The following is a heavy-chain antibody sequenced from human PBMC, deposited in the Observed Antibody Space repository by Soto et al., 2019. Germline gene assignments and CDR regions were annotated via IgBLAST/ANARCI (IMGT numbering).Heavy chain of an antibody. CDR2: IYFNGNT. Sequence: PSETLSLTCTVSGGSFSKYYWSWIRQPPGKGLEWIGYIYFNGNTNYNPSLKRRVTISIDTSKKQISLNLTSVTDADTAVYYCASVTFGGVVLAHWGQGTPVTVSS. CDR3: ASVTFGGVVLAH. J-gene: IGHJ4*02. V-gene: IGHV4-59*01. CDR1: GGSFSKYY. D-gene: IGHD3-16*01.